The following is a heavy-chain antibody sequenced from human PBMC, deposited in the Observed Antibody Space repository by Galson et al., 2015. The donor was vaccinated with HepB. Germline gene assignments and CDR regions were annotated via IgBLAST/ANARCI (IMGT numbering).Heavy chain of an antibody. CDR3: AKDGGVCSSTSCSISRYYFDY. D-gene: IGHD2-2*01. Sequence: LSCAASGFTFRSYAMSWVRQAPGKGLGWVSAISGSGGSTYDADSVKGRFTISRDNSNNTLYLQMNSLRVEDTAIYYCAKDGGVCSSTSCSISRYYFDYWGQGTLVTVSS. CDR2: ISGSGGST. CDR1: GFTFRSYA. V-gene: IGHV3-23*01. J-gene: IGHJ4*02.